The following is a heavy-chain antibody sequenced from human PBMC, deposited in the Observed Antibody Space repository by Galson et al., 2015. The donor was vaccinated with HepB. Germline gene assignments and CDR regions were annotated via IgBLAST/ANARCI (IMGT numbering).Heavy chain of an antibody. Sequence: SLRLSCAASGFTFSSYWMHWVRQAPGKGLVWVSRITSDGSSTSYVDSVKGRFTISRDNAKNTLYPQMNSLRAEDTAVYYCARDRWGGQRGYCSGGSCPVLPRPGDHATKTAFDIWGQGTMVTVFS. V-gene: IGHV3-74*01. CDR3: ARDRWGGQRGYCSGGSCPVLPRPGDHATKTAFDI. D-gene: IGHD2-15*01. CDR1: GFTFSSYW. J-gene: IGHJ3*02. CDR2: ITSDGSST.